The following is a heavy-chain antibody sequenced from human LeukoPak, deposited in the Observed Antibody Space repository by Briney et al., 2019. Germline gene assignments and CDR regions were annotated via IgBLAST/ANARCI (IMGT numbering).Heavy chain of an antibody. D-gene: IGHD3-16*01. CDR2: IYYSGST. CDR1: GGSISSYY. Sequence: SETLSLTCTVSGGSISSYYWSWIRQPPGKGLEWIGYIYYSGSTNYNPSLKSRVTISVDTSKNQFSLKLSSVTAADTAVYYCATQSLMITSNWFDPWGQGTLVTVSS. J-gene: IGHJ5*02. CDR3: ATQSLMITSNWFDP. V-gene: IGHV4-59*08.